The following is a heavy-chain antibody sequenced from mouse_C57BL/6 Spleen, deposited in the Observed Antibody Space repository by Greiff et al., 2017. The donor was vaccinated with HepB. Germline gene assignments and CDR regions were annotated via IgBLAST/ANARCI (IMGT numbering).Heavy chain of an antibody. J-gene: IGHJ2*01. Sequence: QVQLKQPGAELVMPGASVKLSCKASGYTFTSYWMHWVKQRPGQGLEWIGEIDPSDSYTNYNQKFKGKSTLTVDKSSSTAYMQLSSLTSEDSAVYYCARGWFTTVVAKSYFDYWGQGTTLTVSS. CDR2: IDPSDSYT. CDR1: GYTFTSYW. CDR3: ARGWFTTVVAKSYFDY. V-gene: IGHV1-69*01. D-gene: IGHD1-1*01.